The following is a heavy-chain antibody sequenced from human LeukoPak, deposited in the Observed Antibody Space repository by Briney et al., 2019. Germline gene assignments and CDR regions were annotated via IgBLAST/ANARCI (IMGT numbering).Heavy chain of an antibody. V-gene: IGHV3-66*01. Sequence: PGGSLRLSCAASGFTFNNYAMSWVRQAPGKGLEWVSILYSGGDTYYADSVKGRFTISRDNSKNTLYLQMNSLRAEDTAVYYCARGPEYYVSGSYWLDPWGQGTLVTVSS. J-gene: IGHJ5*02. CDR2: LYSGGDT. CDR1: GFTFNNYA. CDR3: ARGPEYYVSGSYWLDP. D-gene: IGHD3-10*01.